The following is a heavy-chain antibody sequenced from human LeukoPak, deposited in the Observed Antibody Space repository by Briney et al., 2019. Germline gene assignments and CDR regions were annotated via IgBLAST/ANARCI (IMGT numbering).Heavy chain of an antibody. D-gene: IGHD3-22*01. CDR1: GGTFSSYA. J-gene: IGHJ4*02. Sequence: SVKVSCKASGGTFSSYAISWVRQAPGQGLEWMGGIIPIFGTANYAQKFQGRVTITADESTSTAYTELSSLRSEDTAVYYCARSSFSGYYDSSGYYVFDYWGQGTLVTVSS. V-gene: IGHV1-69*13. CDR3: ARSSFSGYYDSSGYYVFDY. CDR2: IIPIFGTA.